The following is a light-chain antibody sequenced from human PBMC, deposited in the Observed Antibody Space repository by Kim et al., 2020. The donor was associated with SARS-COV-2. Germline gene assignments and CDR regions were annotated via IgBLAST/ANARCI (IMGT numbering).Light chain of an antibody. J-gene: IGLJ3*02. CDR3: QAWDSSTAWV. Sequence: VSPGQTASITCSGDKLGDKYACWYQQKPGQSPVLVIYQDSKRPSGIPERFSGSNSGNTATLTISGTQAMDEADYYCQAWDSSTAWVFGGGTQLTVL. V-gene: IGLV3-1*01. CDR2: QDS. CDR1: KLGDKY.